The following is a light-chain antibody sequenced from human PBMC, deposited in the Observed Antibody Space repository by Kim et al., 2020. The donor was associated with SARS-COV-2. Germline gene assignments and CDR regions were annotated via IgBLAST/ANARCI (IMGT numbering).Light chain of an antibody. CDR2: LNSDGSH. CDR1: SGHSSYA. V-gene: IGLV4-69*01. J-gene: IGLJ3*02. CDR3: QTWGTGIV. Sequence: GSSVKLTCPLSSGHSSYASAWHQQQPEKGPRYLMKLNSDGSHSKGDGIPDRFSGSSSGAERYLTISSLQSEDEADYYCQTWGTGIVFGGGTKLTVL.